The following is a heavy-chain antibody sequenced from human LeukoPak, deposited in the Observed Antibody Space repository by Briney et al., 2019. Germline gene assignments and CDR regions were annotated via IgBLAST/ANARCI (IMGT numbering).Heavy chain of an antibody. J-gene: IGHJ6*02. CDR2: ISGYNGNT. Sequence: ASVKVSCKASGYTFPNYGINWVRQAPGQGLEWMGWISGYNGNTNYAQKLQGRVTSTTDTSTSTAYMELRSLRSDDTAVYYCAREGTYYYDSSGYAGPYYYGMDVWGQGTTVTVSS. D-gene: IGHD3-22*01. CDR3: AREGTYYYDSSGYAGPYYYGMDV. V-gene: IGHV1-18*01. CDR1: GYTFPNYG.